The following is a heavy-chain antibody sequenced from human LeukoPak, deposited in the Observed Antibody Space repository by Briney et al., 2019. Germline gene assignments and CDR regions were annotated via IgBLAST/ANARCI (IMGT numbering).Heavy chain of an antibody. CDR1: GFTFSSYA. CDR2: ISSSGGST. V-gene: IGHV3-23*01. Sequence: PGGSLRLSCAASGFTFSSYAMSWVRQAPGKGLEWVSAISSSGGSTYYADSVKGRFTISRDNSKNTLYLQMNSLRVEDTALYYCAKAAILGYCSSTSCYSDYWGQGTLVTVSS. J-gene: IGHJ4*02. D-gene: IGHD2-2*01. CDR3: AKAAILGYCSSTSCYSDY.